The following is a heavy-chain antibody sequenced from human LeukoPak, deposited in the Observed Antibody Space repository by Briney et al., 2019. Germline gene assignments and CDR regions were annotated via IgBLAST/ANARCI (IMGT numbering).Heavy chain of an antibody. V-gene: IGHV3-23*01. D-gene: IGHD4-11*01. CDR2: ITGSGDGT. CDR1: GFASSNYA. J-gene: IGHJ4*02. CDR3: AKGVSGPQYYFHY. Sequence: GGSLRLSCAASGFASSNYAMRWVRQAPEKGLEWVSSITGSGDGTYYADSVKGRFTISRDNSRNTLYLQMRGLRAEDAAVYYCAKGVSGPQYYFHYWGQGTLVTVSS.